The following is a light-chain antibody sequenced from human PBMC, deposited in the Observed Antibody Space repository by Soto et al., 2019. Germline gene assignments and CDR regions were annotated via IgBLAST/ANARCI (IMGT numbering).Light chain of an antibody. J-gene: IGLJ1*01. Sequence: QSALPQPASVSGSPGQSITVSCTGTSSDVGAYDYVSWYQHHPGKAPKLMIYDVSYRPSGVSNRFSGSKSGNTASLTISGLQAEDEADYYCSSYTSRSTLVFGTGTKVTVL. CDR3: SSYTSRSTLV. V-gene: IGLV2-14*03. CDR1: SSDVGAYDY. CDR2: DVS.